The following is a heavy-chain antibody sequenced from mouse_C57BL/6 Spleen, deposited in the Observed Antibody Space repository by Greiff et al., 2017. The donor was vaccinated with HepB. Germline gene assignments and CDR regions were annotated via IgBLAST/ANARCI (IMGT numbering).Heavy chain of an antibody. D-gene: IGHD1-1*01. CDR3: THYDGSRDWDFDV. V-gene: IGHV1-15*01. CDR2: IDPETGGT. J-gene: IGHJ1*03. Sequence: QVHVKQSGAELVRPGASVTLSCKASGYTFTDYEMHWVKQTPVHGLEWIGAIDPETGGTAYNQKFKGKAILTADKSSSTAYMELRSLTSEDSAVDYCTHYDGSRDWDFDVWGTGTTVTVSS. CDR1: GYTFTDYE.